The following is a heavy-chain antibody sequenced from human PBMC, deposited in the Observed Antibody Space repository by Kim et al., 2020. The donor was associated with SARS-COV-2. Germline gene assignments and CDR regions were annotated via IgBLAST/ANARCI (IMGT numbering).Heavy chain of an antibody. D-gene: IGHD6-19*01. CDR3: ARHIAVAGTTPYYFDY. CDR1: GGSISSYY. CDR2: IYYSGST. J-gene: IGHJ4*02. Sequence: SETLSLTCTVSGGSISSYYWSWIRQPPGKGLEWIGYIYYSGSTNYNPSLKSRVTISVDTSKNQFSLKLSSVTAADTAVYYCARHIAVAGTTPYYFDYWGQGTLVTVSS. V-gene: IGHV4-59*08.